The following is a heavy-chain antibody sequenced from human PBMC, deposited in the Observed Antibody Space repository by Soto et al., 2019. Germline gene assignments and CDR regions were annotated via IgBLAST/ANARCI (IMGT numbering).Heavy chain of an antibody. V-gene: IGHV4-31*03. CDR3: ARLIWFGDPFDY. D-gene: IGHD3-10*01. CDR1: GGSISSGGYY. Sequence: LSLTCTVSGGSISSGGYYWSWIRQHPGKGLEWIGYIYYSGSTYYNPSLKSRVTISVDTSKNQFSLKLSSVTAADTAVYYCARLIWFGDPFDYRGQGTLVTVSS. CDR2: IYYSGST. J-gene: IGHJ4*02.